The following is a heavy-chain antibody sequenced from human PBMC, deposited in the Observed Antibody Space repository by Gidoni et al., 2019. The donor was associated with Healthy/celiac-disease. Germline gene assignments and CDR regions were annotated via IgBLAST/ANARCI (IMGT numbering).Heavy chain of an antibody. D-gene: IGHD1-26*01. CDR3: AREGGDSGSYSLHDMDV. J-gene: IGHJ6*03. CDR2: IIPILGTA. Sequence: QVQLVQSGAAVKKPGSSLKVSCKASCGTFSSYTISWVRQVPGQGLEWMGGIIPILGTANYAQKFQGRVTITEDESTSTAYMELSSLRAEDTAVYYCAREGGDSGSYSLHDMDVWGKGTTVTVS. CDR1: CGTFSSYT. V-gene: IGHV1-69*01.